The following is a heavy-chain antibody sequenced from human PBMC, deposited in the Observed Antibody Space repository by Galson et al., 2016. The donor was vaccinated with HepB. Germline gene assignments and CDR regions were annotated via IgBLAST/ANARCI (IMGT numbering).Heavy chain of an antibody. Sequence: SVKVSCKASGYTFTNNYLHWVRLAPGQGLEWMGWISAYNGNTNYAQKFQGRVTMTTDTSTSTAYMELRSLRSDDTAVYYCARDGGRDGYNSYWGQGTLVTVSS. D-gene: IGHD5-24*01. J-gene: IGHJ4*02. V-gene: IGHV1-18*04. CDR1: GYTFTNNY. CDR2: ISAYNGNT. CDR3: ARDGGRDGYNSY.